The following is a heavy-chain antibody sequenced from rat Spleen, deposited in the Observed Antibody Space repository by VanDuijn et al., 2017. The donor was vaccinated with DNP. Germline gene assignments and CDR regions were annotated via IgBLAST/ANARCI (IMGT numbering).Heavy chain of an antibody. J-gene: IGHJ2*01. Sequence: EVQLVESGGGLVQPGRSLKLSCAASGFTFSDYYMAWVRQSPKKGLEWVATIIYDGSSTYYRDSVKGRFTLSRDNPKSTLSLQMDSLRSEDTATYYCARHGQQPHYFDYWGQGVMVTVSS. V-gene: IGHV5-7*01. CDR1: GFTFSDYY. CDR2: IIYDGSST. CDR3: ARHGQQPHYFDY. D-gene: IGHD1-10*01.